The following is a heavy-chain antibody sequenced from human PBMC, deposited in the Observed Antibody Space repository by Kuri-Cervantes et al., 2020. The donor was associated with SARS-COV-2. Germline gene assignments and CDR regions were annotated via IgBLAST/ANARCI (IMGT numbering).Heavy chain of an antibody. D-gene: IGHD6-13*01. V-gene: IGHV1-18*01. Sequence: ASVKVSCKASGYTFTSYGISWVRQAPGQGLEWMGWISAYNGNTNYAQKLQGRVTMTTDTSTSTAYMELRSLRSEDTAVYYCARAPRIGQQLVRRYYFDYWGEGPLVPVSS. CDR3: ARAPRIGQQLVRRYYFDY. CDR2: ISAYNGNT. J-gene: IGHJ4*02. CDR1: GYTFTSYG.